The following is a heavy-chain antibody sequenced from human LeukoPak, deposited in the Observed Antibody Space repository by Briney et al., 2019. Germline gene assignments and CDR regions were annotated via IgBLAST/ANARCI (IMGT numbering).Heavy chain of an antibody. CDR2: VYYSGST. CDR3: VREAATDYYDSSGYYRQTEVFDA. V-gene: IGHV4-61*01. Sequence: PSETLSLTCTVSGGSVRSDSYYWSWIRQPPGKGLEWIGYVYYSGSTNYNPSLKSRVTISVDTSKNQFSLKLRSVTAADTAVYYCVREAATDYYDSSGYYRQTEVFDAWGQGTMATVSS. J-gene: IGHJ3*01. D-gene: IGHD3-22*01. CDR1: GGSVRSDSYY.